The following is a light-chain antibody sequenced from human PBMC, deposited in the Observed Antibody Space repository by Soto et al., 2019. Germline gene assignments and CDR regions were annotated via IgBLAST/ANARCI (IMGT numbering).Light chain of an antibody. CDR3: QQYYSYPPIT. J-gene: IGKJ5*01. Sequence: AIRMTQSPSSFSASTGDRVTITCRASQGISSYLAWYQQKPGKAPKLLIYAASTLQSGVPSRWSGSGSGTDYTITISCLQSGDFATYYYQQYYSYPPITFGQGTRLEI. CDR1: QGISSY. CDR2: AAS. V-gene: IGKV1-8*01.